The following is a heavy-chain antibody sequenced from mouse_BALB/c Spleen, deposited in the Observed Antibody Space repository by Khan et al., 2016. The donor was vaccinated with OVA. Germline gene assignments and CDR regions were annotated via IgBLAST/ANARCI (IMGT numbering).Heavy chain of an antibody. CDR1: GYSITSDYA. J-gene: IGHJ3*01. CDR3: AMGRTY. V-gene: IGHV3-2*02. CDR2: ITYSGST. Sequence: EVQLVESGPGLVKPSQSLSLTCTVTGYSITSDYAWNWIRQFPGSKLEWMGYITYSGSTSYRPFLKSRISITRDTSKNQFFLQLNSVTTEDTATYYCAMGRTYWGQGTLVTVSA. D-gene: IGHD4-1*01.